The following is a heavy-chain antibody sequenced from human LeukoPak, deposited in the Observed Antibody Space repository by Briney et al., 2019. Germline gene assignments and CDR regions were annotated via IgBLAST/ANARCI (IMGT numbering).Heavy chain of an antibody. D-gene: IGHD3-9*01. CDR1: GFIFSNYA. CDR2: ISGRSDNT. Sequence: GASLRLSCAASGFIFSNYAMYWVRRAPGKGLEWVSAISGRSDNTYYADSVKGRFTLSRDSSKNTLYLQMNSLRADDTAVYYCAKWGDYDVLTGYYVSDSWGQGTLVTVSS. CDR3: AKWGDYDVLTGYYVSDS. V-gene: IGHV3-23*01. J-gene: IGHJ5*01.